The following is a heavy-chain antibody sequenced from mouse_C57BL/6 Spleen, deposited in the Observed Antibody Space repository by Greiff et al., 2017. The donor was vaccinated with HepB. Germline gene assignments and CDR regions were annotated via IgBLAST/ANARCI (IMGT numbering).Heavy chain of an antibody. CDR3: ARSRAAYYFDY. CDR2: IHPNSGST. J-gene: IGHJ2*01. V-gene: IGHV1-64*01. CDR1: GYTFTSYW. Sequence: QVQLQQPGAELVKPGASVKLSCRASGYTFTSYWMHWVKQRPGQGLEWIGMIHPNSGSTNYNEKFKSKATLTVDKSSSTAYMQLSSLTSEDSAVYYCARSRAAYYFDYWGQGTTLTVSS.